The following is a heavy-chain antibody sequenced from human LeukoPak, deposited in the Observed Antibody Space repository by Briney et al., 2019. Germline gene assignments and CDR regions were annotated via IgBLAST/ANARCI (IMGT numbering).Heavy chain of an antibody. CDR3: AKDGIAAATGSPSFDY. J-gene: IGHJ4*02. CDR1: GFTFDDYA. CDR2: ISWNSGSI. D-gene: IGHD6-13*01. Sequence: GRSLRLSCAASGFTFDDYAMHWVRQAPGKGLEWVSGISWNSGSIGCADSVKGRFTISRDNAKNSLYLQMNSLRAEDTALYYCAKDGIAAATGSPSFDYWGQGTLVTVSS. V-gene: IGHV3-9*01.